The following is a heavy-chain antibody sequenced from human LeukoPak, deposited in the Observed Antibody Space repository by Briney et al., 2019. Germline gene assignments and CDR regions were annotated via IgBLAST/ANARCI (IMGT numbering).Heavy chain of an antibody. J-gene: IGHJ4*02. CDR1: GFTFSSYW. V-gene: IGHV3-74*01. Sequence: PGGSLRLSCAASGFTFSSYWMHWVRQAPGKGLVWVSRISSDGTGTSYADSVKGRFTISRDNAKNTLYLQMSSLRAEDTAVYYCARGLERAFFDYWGQGTLVTVSS. CDR2: ISSDGTGT. CDR3: ARGLERAFFDY. D-gene: IGHD1-1*01.